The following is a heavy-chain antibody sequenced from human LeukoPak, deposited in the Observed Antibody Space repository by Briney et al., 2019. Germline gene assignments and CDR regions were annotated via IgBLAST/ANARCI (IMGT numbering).Heavy chain of an antibody. J-gene: IGHJ4*02. D-gene: IGHD2-2*01. V-gene: IGHV3-21*01. CDR1: GFTFSSYS. CDR2: SSSSSSYI. Sequence: GGSLRLSCAASGFTFSSYSMNWVRQAPGKGLEWVSSSSSSSSYIYYADSVKGRFTISRDNAKNSLYLQMNSLRAEDTAVYYCASILGYCSSTSCPQPPFDYWGQGTLVTVSS. CDR3: ASILGYCSSTSCPQPPFDY.